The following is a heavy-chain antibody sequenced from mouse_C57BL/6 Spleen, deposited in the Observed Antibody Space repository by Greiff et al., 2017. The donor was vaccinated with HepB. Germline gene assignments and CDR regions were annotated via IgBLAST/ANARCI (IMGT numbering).Heavy chain of an antibody. D-gene: IGHD2-3*01. CDR2: ISSGSSTI. J-gene: IGHJ4*01. CDR1: GFTFSDYG. V-gene: IGHV5-17*01. Sequence: EVQLQQSGGGLVKPGGSLKLSCAASGFTFSDYGMHWVRQAPEKGLEWVAYISSGSSTIYYADTVKGRFTISRDNAKNTLFLQMTSLRSEDTAMYYCARPDGYYVGYYAMDYWGQGTSVTVSS. CDR3: ARPDGYYVGYYAMDY.